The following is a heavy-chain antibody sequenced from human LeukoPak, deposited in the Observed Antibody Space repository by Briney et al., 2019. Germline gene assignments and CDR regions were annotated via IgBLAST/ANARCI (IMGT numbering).Heavy chain of an antibody. J-gene: IGHJ4*02. CDR3: ARQNPAAEGQGLDH. D-gene: IGHD6-13*01. Sequence: QSSETLSLTCTVSGGSISSYYWSWIRQPPGKGLEWIGYIYHTGTTNYNPSLKSRVTMSVDTSKNQFSLKLSSVTAADTAVYYCARQNPAAEGQGLDHWGQGALVTVSS. CDR2: IYHTGTT. CDR1: GGSISSYY. V-gene: IGHV4-59*08.